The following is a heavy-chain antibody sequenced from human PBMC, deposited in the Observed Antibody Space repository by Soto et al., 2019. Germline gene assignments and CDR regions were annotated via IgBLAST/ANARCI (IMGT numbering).Heavy chain of an antibody. V-gene: IGHV4-34*01. D-gene: IGHD2-15*01. Sequence: PSETLSLTCAVYGGSFSGYYWSWIRQPPGKGLEWIGEINHSGSTNYNPSLKSRVTISVDTSKNQFSLKLSSVTAADTAVYYCARNGINCSGGSCYSSPYYYMDVWGKGTTVTVSS. CDR3: ARNGINCSGGSCYSSPYYYMDV. J-gene: IGHJ6*03. CDR1: GGSFSGYY. CDR2: INHSGST.